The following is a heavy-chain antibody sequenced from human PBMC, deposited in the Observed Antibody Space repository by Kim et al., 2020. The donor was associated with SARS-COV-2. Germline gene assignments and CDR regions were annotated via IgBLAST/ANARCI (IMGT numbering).Heavy chain of an antibody. CDR1: GFTFSDYA. V-gene: IGHV3-23*01. CDR2: ISGTGGNT. J-gene: IGHJ4*02. CDR3: AKDLYGSGSYKIDY. Sequence: GGSLRLSCAASGFTFSDYAMSWVRQAPGKGLEWVSTISGTGGNTYYADSVKGRFTISRDNSKNTLYLQINSLRAEDMAVYYCAKDLYGSGSYKIDYWGQGTLVTVSS. D-gene: IGHD3-10*01.